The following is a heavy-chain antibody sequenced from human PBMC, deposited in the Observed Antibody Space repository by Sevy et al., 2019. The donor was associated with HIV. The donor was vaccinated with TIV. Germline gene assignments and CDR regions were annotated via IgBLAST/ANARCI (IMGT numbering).Heavy chain of an antibody. CDR2: INPNSGGT. CDR1: GYTFTGYY. J-gene: IGHJ5*02. D-gene: IGHD2-2*02. Sequence: ASVKVSCKASGYTFTGYYMHWVRQAPGQGLEWMGWINPNSGGTNYAQKFQGSVTMTRDTSISTAYMELSRLRSDDTAVYYCAREGGYCSSTSCYTSGFDPWGQGTLVTVSS. CDR3: AREGGYCSSTSCYTSGFDP. V-gene: IGHV1-2*02.